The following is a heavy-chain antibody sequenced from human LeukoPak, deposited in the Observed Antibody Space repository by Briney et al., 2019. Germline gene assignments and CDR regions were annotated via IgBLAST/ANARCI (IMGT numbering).Heavy chain of an antibody. CDR1: GGSISSGGYY. V-gene: IGHV4-30-2*01. CDR2: IYHSGST. J-gene: IGHJ6*03. D-gene: IGHD2-2*01. CDR3: ARAPLYCSSTSCSTGYYYYYYMDV. Sequence: TSETLSLTCTVSGGSISSGGYYWSCIRQPPGKGLECIGYIYHSGSTYYNPSLKSRVTISVDRSKNQFSLKLSSVTAADTAVYYCARAPLYCSSTSCSTGYYYYYYMDVWGKGTTVTVSS.